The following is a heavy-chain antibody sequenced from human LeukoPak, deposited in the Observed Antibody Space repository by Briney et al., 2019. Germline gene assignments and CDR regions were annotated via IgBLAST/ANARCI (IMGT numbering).Heavy chain of an antibody. CDR1: GGSLRSYY. J-gene: IGHJ4*02. CDR3: ATGVHGIEAAGDYYFDY. V-gene: IGHV4-59*01. Sequence: SETLSLTCTLSGGSLRSYYWTCMPQPPGPGLEGSGYMYYRGNTNYNPSLKSRVTISIDTPNNQFSLKLNSVTAADTAVYYCATGVHGIEAAGDYYFDYWGQGTLVTVSS. D-gene: IGHD6-13*01. CDR2: MYYRGNT.